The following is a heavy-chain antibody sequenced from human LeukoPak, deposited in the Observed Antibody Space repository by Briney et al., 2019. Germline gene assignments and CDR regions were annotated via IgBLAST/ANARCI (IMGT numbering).Heavy chain of an antibody. CDR1: GFTVSTNY. CDR2: LYSGSDT. D-gene: IGHD3-10*01. CDR3: ARVGDHFHWYLDL. V-gene: IGHV3-53*01. J-gene: IGHJ2*01. Sequence: GGSLRLSCAASGFTVSTNYMNWVRQASGKGLEWVSILYSGSDTYYADSVKGRFTISRDSSKNILFLQMNNLRAEDTAVYYCARVGDHFHWYLDLWGRGTLVTVSS.